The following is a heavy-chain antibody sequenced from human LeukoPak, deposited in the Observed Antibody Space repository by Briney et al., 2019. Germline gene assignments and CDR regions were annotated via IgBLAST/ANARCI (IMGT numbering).Heavy chain of an antibody. CDR3: AKTAEIQYFDY. J-gene: IGHJ4*02. CDR2: IWYDGSNK. D-gene: IGHD5-18*01. CDR1: GFTFSSYG. V-gene: IGHV3-33*06. Sequence: PGRSLRLSCAASGFTFSSYGMHWVRQAPGKGLEWVAVIWYDGSNKYYADSVKGRFTISRDNSKNTLYLQMNSLRAEDTAVYYCAKTAEIQYFDYWGQGTLVTVSS.